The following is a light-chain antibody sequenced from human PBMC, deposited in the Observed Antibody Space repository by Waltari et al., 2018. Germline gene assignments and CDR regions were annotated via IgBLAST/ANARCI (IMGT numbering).Light chain of an antibody. CDR1: QSLSRN. Sequence: IVMTQSPATLSVSPGERATLSCKASQSLSRNLAWYQQKPGQLPRLLIYGASTRATGIPARFSGSGSGTEFTLTISSLQAEDFAVYYCQERGRTFGQGTKVEIK. J-gene: IGKJ1*01. CDR3: QERGRT. V-gene: IGKV3-15*01. CDR2: GAS.